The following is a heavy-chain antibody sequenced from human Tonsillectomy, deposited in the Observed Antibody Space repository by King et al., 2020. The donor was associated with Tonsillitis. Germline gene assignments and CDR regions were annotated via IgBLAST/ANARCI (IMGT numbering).Heavy chain of an antibody. CDR2: IIPILGIA. Sequence: QLVQSGAEVKKPGSSVKVSCKASGGTFSSYPISWVRQAPGQGLEWMGRIIPILGIANHAQKFQDRVTITADISTSTAHMELSSLRSDDTAVYYCARDGYSNYNDYWGQGTLVTVSS. CDR1: GGTFSSYP. J-gene: IGHJ4*02. CDR3: ARDGYSNYNDY. V-gene: IGHV1-69*04. D-gene: IGHD4-11*01.